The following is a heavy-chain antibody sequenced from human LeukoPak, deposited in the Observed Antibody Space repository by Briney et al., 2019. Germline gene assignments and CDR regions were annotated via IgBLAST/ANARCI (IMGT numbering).Heavy chain of an antibody. Sequence: KPGESLKISCKGSGYSFTSYWIGWVRQMPGKGLEWMGIIYPGDSDTRYSPSFQGQVTISADKSISTAYLQWSSLKASDTAMYYCARRDSSGWATDHDAFDIWGQGTMVTVSS. CDR1: GYSFTSYW. D-gene: IGHD6-19*01. CDR3: ARRDSSGWATDHDAFDI. J-gene: IGHJ3*02. V-gene: IGHV5-51*03. CDR2: IYPGDSDT.